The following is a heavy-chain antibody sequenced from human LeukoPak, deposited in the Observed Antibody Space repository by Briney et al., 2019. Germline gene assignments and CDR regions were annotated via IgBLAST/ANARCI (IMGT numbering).Heavy chain of an antibody. Sequence: ASVKVSCKASGGTFSSYAISWVRQAPGQGLEWMGGIIPIFGTANYAQKFQGRVTITADESTSTAYMELSSLRPEDTAVYYCARWPFVVVPAATPLYYYYGMDVWGQGTTVTVSS. CDR2: IIPIFGTA. J-gene: IGHJ6*02. CDR3: ARWPFVVVPAATPLYYYYGMDV. D-gene: IGHD2-2*01. CDR1: GGTFSSYA. V-gene: IGHV1-69*13.